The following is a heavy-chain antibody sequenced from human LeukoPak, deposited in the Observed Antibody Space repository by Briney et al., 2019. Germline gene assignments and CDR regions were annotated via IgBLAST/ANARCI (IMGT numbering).Heavy chain of an antibody. CDR1: GLTFSRFW. J-gene: IGHJ5*02. Sequence: PGGSLRLSCAPSGLTFSRFWMSWVRQAPDKGLEWVANINEDGSEAYYVDSVKGRFTISRDNPKNSVSLQMNSLRAEDTALYCCARREWLRHERTGYYAFDAWGQGTLVTVSS. V-gene: IGHV3-7*01. CDR2: INEDGSEA. D-gene: IGHD1-26*01. CDR3: ARREWLRHERTGYYAFDA.